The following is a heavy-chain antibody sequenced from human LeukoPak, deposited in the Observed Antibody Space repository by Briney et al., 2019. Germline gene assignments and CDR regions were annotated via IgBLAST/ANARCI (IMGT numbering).Heavy chain of an antibody. Sequence: PGGSLRLSCAASGFTFSSYATSWVRQAPGKGLEWVSAISGSGGSTYYADSVKGRFTISRDNSKNTLYLQMNSLRAEDTAVYYCVRITMVRGAPADYYYYYGMDVWGQGTTVTVSS. CDR2: ISGSGGST. J-gene: IGHJ6*02. V-gene: IGHV3-23*01. CDR3: VRITMVRGAPADYYYYYGMDV. CDR1: GFTFSSYA. D-gene: IGHD3-10*01.